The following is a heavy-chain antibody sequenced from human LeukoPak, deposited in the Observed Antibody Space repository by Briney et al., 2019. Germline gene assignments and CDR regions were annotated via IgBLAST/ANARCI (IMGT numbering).Heavy chain of an antibody. CDR2: LYSGGTT. V-gene: IGHV3-53*01. Sequence: PGGSLRLSCGASGFIVSSSYMSWVRQAPGKGLKWVSVLYSGGTTHYGDSVKGRFTISRDNSKNTLLLQMNSLRAEDTAVYYCARRHIAVAGHYGAGPSDYWGQGTLVTVSS. CDR1: GFIVSSSY. CDR3: ARRHIAVAGHYGAGPSDY. D-gene: IGHD6-19*01. J-gene: IGHJ4*02.